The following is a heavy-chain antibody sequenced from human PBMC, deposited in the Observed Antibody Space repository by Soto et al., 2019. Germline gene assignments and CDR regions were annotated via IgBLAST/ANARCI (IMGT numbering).Heavy chain of an antibody. J-gene: IGHJ4*02. Sequence: EVQLVESGGGLVQPGGSLSLTCAASGFAFSSYWMHWVRQAPGKGLVWVSRINSDGGSTIYADSVKGRFTISRDNAKNMVYLQMNSLRAEDTAVYYCARVEYHYDSSGYYSYYFDYWGQGTLVTVSS. CDR3: ARVEYHYDSSGYYSYYFDY. CDR1: GFAFSSYW. CDR2: INSDGGST. V-gene: IGHV3-74*01. D-gene: IGHD3-22*01.